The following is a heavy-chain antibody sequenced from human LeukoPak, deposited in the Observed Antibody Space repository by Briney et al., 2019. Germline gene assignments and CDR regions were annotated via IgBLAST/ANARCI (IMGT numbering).Heavy chain of an antibody. CDR3: ATTTRATYSSRRWFDP. CDR1: GGTFSSYA. V-gene: IGHV1-69*05. Sequence: ASVKVSCKASGGTFSSYAISWVRQAPGQGLEWMGRIIPIFGTANYAQKFQGRVTITTDESTSTAYMELSSLRSEDTAVYYCATTTRATYSSRRWFDPWGQGTLVTVSS. D-gene: IGHD6-13*01. CDR2: IIPIFGTA. J-gene: IGHJ5*02.